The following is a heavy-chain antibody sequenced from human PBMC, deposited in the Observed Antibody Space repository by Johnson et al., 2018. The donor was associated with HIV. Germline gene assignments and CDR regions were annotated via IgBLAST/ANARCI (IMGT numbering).Heavy chain of an antibody. Sequence: VQLVESGGGLVQPGGSLRLSCAASGFTVSSNYMSWVRQAPGKGLDWVSVIFSGGTTYYADSVNGRFTISRDNSKNTLYLQMNSLRAEDTAVYYCANSGEHESQIHAFDIWGQGTMVTVSS. J-gene: IGHJ3*02. CDR3: ANSGEHESQIHAFDI. CDR2: IFSGGTT. D-gene: IGHD1/OR15-1a*01. CDR1: GFTVSSNY. V-gene: IGHV3-66*01.